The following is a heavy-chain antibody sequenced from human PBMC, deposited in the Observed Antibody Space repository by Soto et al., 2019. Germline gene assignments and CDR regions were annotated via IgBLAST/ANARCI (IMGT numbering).Heavy chain of an antibody. CDR3: AKVYCSGADSDFTMGG. J-gene: IGHJ6*04. V-gene: IGHV3-23*01. CDR2: ISGSGGST. CDR1: GFIFSSYA. D-gene: IGHD6-25*01. Sequence: EVQLLESGGGLVQPGGSLRLSCAASGFIFSSYALSWVRQAPGKGLEWVSGISGSGGSTYYADSVKGRFTISRDNPKSTQVLQMHSLRAEDTVVYYCAKVYCSGADSDFTMGGWGKGNTVHVPS.